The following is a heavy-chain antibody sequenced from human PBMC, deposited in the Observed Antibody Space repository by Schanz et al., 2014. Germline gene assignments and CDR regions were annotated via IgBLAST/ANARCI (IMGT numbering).Heavy chain of an antibody. CDR1: GYSFTPFP. J-gene: IGHJ4*02. D-gene: IGHD6-13*01. CDR2: INAGTGNT. V-gene: IGHV1-3*01. CDR3: ARSDNSIYSVSDY. Sequence: QVQLVQSWAEVKGPGASVKVSCKASGYSFTPFPIHWVRQAPGQRLEWMGWINAGTGNTEYSQKFQGRVTITRDTLASTAYMQVRSMRSADAAAEYCARSDNSIYSVSDYWGQGTLVTVSS.